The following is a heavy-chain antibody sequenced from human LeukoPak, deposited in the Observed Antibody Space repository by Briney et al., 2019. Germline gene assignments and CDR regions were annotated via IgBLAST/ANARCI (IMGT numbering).Heavy chain of an antibody. CDR1: GFRFSDYW. J-gene: IGHJ4*02. V-gene: IGHV3-74*01. Sequence: GGSLRLSCVVSGFRFSDYWMHWVRKAPGKGLVWVSGIKTDGSDRRYADFVPGRFTISRDNAKNTLFLQMNSLRAEDTAVYYCIRDFLTVTTNDYWGQGTLVTVSS. CDR3: IRDFLTVTTNDY. D-gene: IGHD4-11*01. CDR2: IKTDGSDR.